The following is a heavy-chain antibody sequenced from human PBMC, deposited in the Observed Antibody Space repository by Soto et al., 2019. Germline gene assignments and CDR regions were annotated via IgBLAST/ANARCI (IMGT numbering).Heavy chain of an antibody. Sequence: EVHLLESGGDLVQPGGSLRVSCVASGFSFSNYAMSWVRQAPGKGLEWVSGIRGSGAETHYADSVKGRFTISRDNSKNTVYLEMRSLNVGDTAVYYCARSEGAEGVVWFDTWGRGTPVTVSS. D-gene: IGHD1-26*01. CDR1: GFSFSNYA. V-gene: IGHV3-23*01. CDR2: IRGSGAET. J-gene: IGHJ5*02. CDR3: ARSEGAEGVVWFDT.